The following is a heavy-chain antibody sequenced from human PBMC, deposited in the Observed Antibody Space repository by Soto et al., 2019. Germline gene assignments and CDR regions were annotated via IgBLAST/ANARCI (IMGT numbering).Heavy chain of an antibody. CDR1: GFTFSDYY. CDR3: GRGPKVGATED. V-gene: IGHV3-11*05. CDR2: ISSGGYYS. D-gene: IGHD1-26*01. J-gene: IGHJ4*02. Sequence: QVQLVESGGGLVKPGGSLRLSCAASGFTFSDYYMNWIRQAPGKGLEWVSYISSGGYYSYYADSVKGRFSISRDNAKNSVYLQMNSLRADDTAVYYWGRGPKVGATEDWGQGTLVTVSS.